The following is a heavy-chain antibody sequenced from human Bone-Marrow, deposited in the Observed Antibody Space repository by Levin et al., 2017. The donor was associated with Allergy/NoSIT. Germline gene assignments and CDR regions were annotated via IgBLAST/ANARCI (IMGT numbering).Heavy chain of an antibody. V-gene: IGHV3-30*18. Sequence: GGSLRLSCAASGYTFGHYGMHWVRQAPGKGLEWVAVISSDGTNEAYADSVKGRFTISRDNSKNTLYLQMNSLRAEDTAVFYCAKDASAFGDYVFDYWGQGTLVTVSS. D-gene: IGHD4-17*01. CDR2: ISSDGTNE. CDR1: GYTFGHYG. CDR3: AKDASAFGDYVFDY. J-gene: IGHJ4*02.